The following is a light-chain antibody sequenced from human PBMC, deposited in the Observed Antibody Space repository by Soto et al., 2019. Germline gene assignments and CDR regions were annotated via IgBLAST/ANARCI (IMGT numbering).Light chain of an antibody. CDR3: HQYNTLPYT. CDR2: GAS. Sequence: EIVLTQSPGTLSLSPGERATLSCRASQDVTASYLAWYQQKLGQAPRLLIYGASRRATGIPDRFSGSGSGTDFTLTISRLEPEDLAVYYCHQYNTLPYTFGQGTKLEIK. J-gene: IGKJ2*01. V-gene: IGKV3-20*01. CDR1: QDVTASY.